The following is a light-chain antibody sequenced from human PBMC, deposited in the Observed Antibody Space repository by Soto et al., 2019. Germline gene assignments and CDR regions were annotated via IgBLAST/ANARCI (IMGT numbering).Light chain of an antibody. CDR1: RTISSW. V-gene: IGKV1-5*03. Sequence: DIQMTQSPSTLSGSVGDRVTITCRASRTISSWLAWYQQKPGKAPKLLIYKASTLKSGVPSRFSDSGSGTEFTLTISSLQSEDFAVYYCQHYNNWPPWTFGQGTKV. CDR3: QHYNNWPPWT. J-gene: IGKJ1*01. CDR2: KAS.